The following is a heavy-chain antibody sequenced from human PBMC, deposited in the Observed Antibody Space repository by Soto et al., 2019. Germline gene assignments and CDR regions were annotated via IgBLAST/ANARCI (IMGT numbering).Heavy chain of an antibody. J-gene: IGHJ4*02. D-gene: IGHD6-19*01. CDR3: AIDLPTSGWSDFDY. V-gene: IGHV1-3*01. Sequence: ASGKVYCKASGYTFSSYAVTWVRQAPGQRLEWMGRINAGNGNTRYSQKFQGRVTITRDTSASTAYMELSSLRSEDTAVYYCAIDLPTSGWSDFDYWGQGTLVTVSA. CDR1: GYTFSSYA. CDR2: INAGNGNT.